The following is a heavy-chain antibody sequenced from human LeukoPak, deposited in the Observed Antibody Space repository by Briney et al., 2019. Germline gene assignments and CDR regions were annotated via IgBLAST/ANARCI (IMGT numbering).Heavy chain of an antibody. CDR2: IYPGDSDT. Sequence: GESLKISCKGSGYGFTSYWIGWVHQMPGKGLEWMGIIYPGDSDTRYSPSFQGQVTISAEKSVSTAYLQWSSLKASDTAMYYCARRSSYNGNHYGYWGQGTLVTVSS. D-gene: IGHD1-26*01. CDR1: GYGFTSYW. J-gene: IGHJ4*02. V-gene: IGHV5-51*07. CDR3: ARRSSYNGNHYGY.